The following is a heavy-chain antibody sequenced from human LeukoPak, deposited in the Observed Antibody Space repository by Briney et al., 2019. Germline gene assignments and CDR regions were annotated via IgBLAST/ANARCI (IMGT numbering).Heavy chain of an antibody. Sequence: GGSLRLSCAASGFTFSDYYMSWIRQAPGKGLEWVSYISSSGSTIYYADSVKGRFTISRDNAKNSLYLQMNSLRAEDTAVYYCARDRQDYDILTGLFRRGGFDYWGQGTLVTVSS. J-gene: IGHJ4*02. V-gene: IGHV3-11*04. CDR1: GFTFSDYY. CDR2: ISSSGSTI. CDR3: ARDRQDYDILTGLFRRGGFDY. D-gene: IGHD3-9*01.